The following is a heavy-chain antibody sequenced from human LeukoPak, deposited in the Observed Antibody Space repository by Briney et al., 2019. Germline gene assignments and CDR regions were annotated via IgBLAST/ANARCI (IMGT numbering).Heavy chain of an antibody. CDR2: ISYDGSNK. CDR3: ARGVGATTGFHNYFDY. J-gene: IGHJ4*01. D-gene: IGHD1-26*01. CDR1: GFTFSSYA. Sequence: PGRSLRLSCAASGFTFSSYAMHWVRQAPGKGLEWVAVISYDGSNKYYADSVKGRFTISRDNSKNTLYLQMNSLRAEDTAVYYCARGVGATTGFHNYFDYWGHGTLVTVSS. V-gene: IGHV3-30-3*01.